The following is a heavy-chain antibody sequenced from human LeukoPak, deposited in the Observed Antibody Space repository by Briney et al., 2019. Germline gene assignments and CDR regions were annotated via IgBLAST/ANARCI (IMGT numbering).Heavy chain of an antibody. Sequence: PGGSLRLSXAASGFTFSGSTMHWVRQASGKGLEWLGRIRSKVNSYATAYAASVKGRFTISRDDSKNTAYLQMNSLKTEDTAVYYCTRQGGEDYWGQGTLVTVSS. J-gene: IGHJ4*02. CDR2: IRSKVNSYAT. V-gene: IGHV3-73*01. CDR1: GFTFSGST. CDR3: TRQGGEDY. D-gene: IGHD3-16*01.